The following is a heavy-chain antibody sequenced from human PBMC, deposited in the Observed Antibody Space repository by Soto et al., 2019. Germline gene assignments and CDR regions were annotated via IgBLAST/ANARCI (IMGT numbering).Heavy chain of an antibody. J-gene: IGHJ5*02. CDR3: ARVPASYSGSYYGGPQTRVNWFDP. CDR1: GGSFSGYY. V-gene: IGHV4-34*01. CDR2: INHSGST. Sequence: SETLSLTCAVYGGSFSGYYWSWIRQPPGKGLEWIGEINHSGSTHYNPSLKSRVTISVDTSKNQFSLKLSSVTAADTAVYYCARVPASYSGSYYGGPQTRVNWFDPWGQGTLVTVSS. D-gene: IGHD1-26*01.